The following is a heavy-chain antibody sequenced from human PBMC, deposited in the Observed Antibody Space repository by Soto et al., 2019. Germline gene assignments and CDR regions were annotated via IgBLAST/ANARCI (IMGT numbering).Heavy chain of an antibody. V-gene: IGHV3-23*01. Sequence: PGGSLRLSCAASGFTFSSYGMSWVRQAPGKGLEWVSAISGSGGSTYYADSVKGRFTISRDNSKNTLFLQMNSLRAEDTAVYYCATRRDASYYYYGMDVWGQGTTVTVSS. CDR3: ATRRDASYYYYGMDV. CDR2: ISGSGGST. CDR1: GFTFSSYG. D-gene: IGHD2-2*01. J-gene: IGHJ6*02.